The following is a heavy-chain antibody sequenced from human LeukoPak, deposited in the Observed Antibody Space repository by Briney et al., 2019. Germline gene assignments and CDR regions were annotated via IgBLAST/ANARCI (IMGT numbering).Heavy chain of an antibody. CDR1: GGTFSSDG. CDR2: IIPIFGTA. D-gene: IGHD2-2*01. V-gene: IGHV1-69*13. Sequence: GASVKVSCKASGGTFSSDGISWVRQAPGQGLEWMGGIIPIFGTANYAQKFQGRVTITADESSSTAYMELSSLRSEDTAVYYCATDSLGYCSSTSCYSDYWGQGTLVTVSS. CDR3: ATDSLGYCSSTSCYSDY. J-gene: IGHJ4*02.